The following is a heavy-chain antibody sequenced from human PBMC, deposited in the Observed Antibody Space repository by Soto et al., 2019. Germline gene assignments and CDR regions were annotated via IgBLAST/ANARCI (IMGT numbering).Heavy chain of an antibody. CDR3: ARLVVVAPVANA. D-gene: IGHD2-2*01. J-gene: IGHJ5*02. CDR2: IFYTGTT. V-gene: IGHV4-39*02. Sequence: SETLSLTCSVSGGSINYNSYYWGWIRQPTGKGLEWVGGIFYTGTTYYSPSLKDRVTISVDTSKNSFSLNLTSVTAADTAVYFCARLVVVAPVANAWGQGTLVTVSS. CDR1: GGSINYNSYY.